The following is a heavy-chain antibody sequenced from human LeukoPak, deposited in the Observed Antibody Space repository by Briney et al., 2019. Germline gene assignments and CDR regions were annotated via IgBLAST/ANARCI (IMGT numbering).Heavy chain of an antibody. CDR1: GFTVSSIY. CDR2: IYSGGST. J-gene: IGHJ6*02. CDR3: ARDPGFGELYYYYGMDV. V-gene: IGHV3-53*04. Sequence: PGGSLRLSCAASGFTVSSIYMSWVRQAPGKGLEWVSVIYSGGSTYYADSVKGRFTISRHNSKNTLYLQMNSLRAEDTAVYYCARDPGFGELYYYYGMDVWGQGTTVTVSS. D-gene: IGHD3-10*01.